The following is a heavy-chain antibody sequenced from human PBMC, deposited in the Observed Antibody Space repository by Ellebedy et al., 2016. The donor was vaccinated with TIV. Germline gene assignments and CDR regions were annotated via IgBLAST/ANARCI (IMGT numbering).Heavy chain of an antibody. CDR3: ARSLQGVWNYVKWFDS. CDR1: GGSINRGSYH. CDR2: IHYTGRA. V-gene: IGHV4-31*03. D-gene: IGHD1-7*01. Sequence: MPSETLSLTCTVSGGSINRGSYHWNWIRQYPGKGLEWIGYIHYTGRAYYNPYLKSRMNITVDPSKNQFSLKLNSVTPADTAMYYCARSLQGVWNYVKWFDSWGQGTLVTVSS. J-gene: IGHJ5*01.